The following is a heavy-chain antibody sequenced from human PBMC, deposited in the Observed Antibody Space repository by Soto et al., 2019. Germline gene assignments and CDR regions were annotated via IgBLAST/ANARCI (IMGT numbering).Heavy chain of an antibody. CDR1: GFTFSSYA. V-gene: IGHV3-23*01. D-gene: IGHD3-22*01. J-gene: IGHJ1*01. CDR2: ISGSGGST. Sequence: EVQLLESGGGLVQPGGSLSLSCAASGFTFSSYAMSWVRQAPGKGLEWVSAISGSGGSTYYADSVKGRFTISRDNSKNTLYLQMNSLRAEDTAVYYCAKYDSSGSRYFQHWGQGTLVTVSS. CDR3: AKYDSSGSRYFQH.